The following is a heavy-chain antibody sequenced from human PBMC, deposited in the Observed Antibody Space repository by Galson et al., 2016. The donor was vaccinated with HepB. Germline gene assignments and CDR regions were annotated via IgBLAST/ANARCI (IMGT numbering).Heavy chain of an antibody. D-gene: IGHD4-17*01. CDR3: GKIPYADYAMGMDV. CDR1: GVNFSAET. Sequence: SLRLSCADSGVNFSAETMSWVRRLPGRGLEWISAMTGSGDITLYADSVKGRFIISRDNSRNTLYLQMNSLRVEDTAVYYCGKIPYADYAMGMDVWGQGTTVIVSS. CDR2: MTGSGDIT. J-gene: IGHJ6*02. V-gene: IGHV3-23*01.